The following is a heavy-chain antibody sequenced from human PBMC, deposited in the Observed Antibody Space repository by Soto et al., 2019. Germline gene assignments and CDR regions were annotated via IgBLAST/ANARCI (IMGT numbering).Heavy chain of an antibody. V-gene: IGHV3-30*18. CDR2: ISYDGSNK. D-gene: IGHD1-26*01. J-gene: IGHJ4*02. Sequence: QVQLVESGGGVVQPGRSLRLSCAASGFTFSSYGMHWVRQAPGKGLEWVAVISYDGSNKYYADSVKGRFTISRDNSKNTLYLQMNSLRAEDTAVYYCAKDYSYYALDYWVQGTLVTVSS. CDR1: GFTFSSYG. CDR3: AKDYSYYALDY.